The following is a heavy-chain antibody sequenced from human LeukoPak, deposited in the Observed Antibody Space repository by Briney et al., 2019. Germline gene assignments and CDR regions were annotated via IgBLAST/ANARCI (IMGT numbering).Heavy chain of an antibody. CDR1: GGSFSGYY. CDR3: ARGRYCSSTSCYLNWFDP. J-gene: IGHJ5*02. Sequence: SETLSLTCAVYGGSFSGYYWSWIRQPPGKGLEWIGEINHSGSTNYNPSLKSRVTISVDTSKNQFSLKLGSVTAADTAVYYCARGRYCSSTSCYLNWFDPWGQGTLVTVSS. CDR2: INHSGST. V-gene: IGHV4-34*01. D-gene: IGHD2-2*01.